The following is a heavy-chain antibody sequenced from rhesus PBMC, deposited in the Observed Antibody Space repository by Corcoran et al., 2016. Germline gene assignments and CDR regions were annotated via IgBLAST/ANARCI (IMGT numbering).Heavy chain of an antibody. CDR1: DFTLVNYW. Sequence: GFGGGWVKLGGSLGPSGQASDFTLVNYWMSWFGQAQGKGLDWVGLIKNKADGGTAAYAESVKGRFTISRENAKNTLYLQMDGLRAEDTAVYYCAGDVPPDSSSSHFWGQGLRVTVSS. CDR2: IKNKADGGTA. V-gene: IGHV3-16*02. J-gene: IGHJ3*01. D-gene: IGHD6-43*01. CDR3: AGDVPPDSSSSHF.